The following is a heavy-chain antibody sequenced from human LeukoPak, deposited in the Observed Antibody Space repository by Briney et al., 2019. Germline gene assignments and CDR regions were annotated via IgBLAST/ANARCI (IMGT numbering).Heavy chain of an antibody. J-gene: IGHJ6*02. D-gene: IGHD3-10*01. V-gene: IGHV4-4*07. CDR1: GGSISSYY. CDR3: ARDKGLASRVLSGYYYGMDV. CDR2: IYTSGST. Sequence: SETLSLTCTVSGGSISSYYWSWIRQPAGKGLEWIGRIYTSGSTNYNPSLKSRVTTSVDTSKNQFSLKLSSVTAADTAVYYYARDKGLASRVLSGYYYGMDVWGQGTTVTVSS.